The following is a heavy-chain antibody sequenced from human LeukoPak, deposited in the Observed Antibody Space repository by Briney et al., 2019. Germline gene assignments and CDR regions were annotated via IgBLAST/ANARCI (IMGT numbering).Heavy chain of an antibody. D-gene: IGHD2-21*01. Sequence: GGSLRLSCAASGFTFSSYGMHWVRQAPGKGLEWVAVISYDGSNKYYADSVKGRFTISRDNSKNTLYLQMNSLRAEDTAVYYCARGFVRVNEQFDPWGQGTLVTVSS. CDR1: GFTFSSYG. CDR3: ARGFVRVNEQFDP. CDR2: ISYDGSNK. V-gene: IGHV3-30*03. J-gene: IGHJ5*02.